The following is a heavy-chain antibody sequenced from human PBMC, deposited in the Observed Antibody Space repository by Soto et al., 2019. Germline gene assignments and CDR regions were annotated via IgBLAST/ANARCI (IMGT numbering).Heavy chain of an antibody. Sequence: EVQLVESGGGLVQPGGSLRLSCAASGFTFSSYSMNWVRQAPGKGLEWVSSISSSSSYIYYADSVKGRFTISRDNAKNSLYLQMNSLRAEDTAVYYCARDSLGIAVAGPYFYYYYGMDVWGQGTTVTVSS. D-gene: IGHD6-19*01. CDR1: GFTFSSYS. CDR2: ISSSSSYI. CDR3: ARDSLGIAVAGPYFYYYYGMDV. J-gene: IGHJ6*02. V-gene: IGHV3-21*01.